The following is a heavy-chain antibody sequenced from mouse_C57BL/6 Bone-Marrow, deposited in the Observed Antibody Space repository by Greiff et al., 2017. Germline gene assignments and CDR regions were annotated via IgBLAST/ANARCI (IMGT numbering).Heavy chain of an antibody. CDR2: INPDSGGT. J-gene: IGHJ4*01. Sequence: VQLKQSGPELVKPGASVKIPCKASGYTFTDYNMDWVKQSHGKSLEWIGDINPDSGGTIYNQKFKGKATLTVDKSSSTAYMELRSLPSEDTAVYYCARRTGYYARDYWGQGTSVTVSS. CDR3: ARRTGYYARDY. V-gene: IGHV1-18*01. CDR1: GYTFTDYN. D-gene: IGHD4-1*01.